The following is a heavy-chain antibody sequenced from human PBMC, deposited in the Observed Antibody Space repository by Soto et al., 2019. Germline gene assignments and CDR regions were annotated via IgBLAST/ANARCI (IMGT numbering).Heavy chain of an antibody. J-gene: IGHJ4*02. CDR1: GGSISSGGYY. CDR3: ARMIGDYVIGGDYRLDY. Sequence: QVQLQESGPGLVKPSQTLSLTCTVSGGSISSGGYYWSWIRQHPGKGLAWIGYIYYSGSTYYNPSLKSRVTISVDTSKNQFSLKLSSVTAADTAVYYCARMIGDYVIGGDYRLDYWGQGTLVTVSS. D-gene: IGHD4-17*01. CDR2: IYYSGST. V-gene: IGHV4-31*03.